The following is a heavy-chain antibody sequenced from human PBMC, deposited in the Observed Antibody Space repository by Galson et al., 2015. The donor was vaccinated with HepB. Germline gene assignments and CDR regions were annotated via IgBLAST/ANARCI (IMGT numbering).Heavy chain of an antibody. V-gene: IGHV3-33*01. CDR2: IWYDGSNK. Sequence: SLRLSCAASGFTFSSYGMHWVRQAPGKGLEWVAVIWYDGSNKYYADSVKGRFTISRDNSKNTLYLQMNSLRAEDTAVYYCARGSIAVAHWGSRSKCFDYWGQGTLVTVSS. CDR3: ARGSIAVAHWGSRSKCFDY. CDR1: GFTFSSYG. J-gene: IGHJ4*02. D-gene: IGHD6-19*01.